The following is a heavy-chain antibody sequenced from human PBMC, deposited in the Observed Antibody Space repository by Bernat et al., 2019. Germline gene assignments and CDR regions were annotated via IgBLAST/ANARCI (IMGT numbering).Heavy chain of an antibody. J-gene: IGHJ4*02. CDR1: GGSFSGYY. D-gene: IGHD6-13*01. CDR2: INHSGST. Sequence: QVQLQQWGAGLLKPSETLSLTCAVYGGSFSGYYRSWIRQPPGKGLEWIGEINHSGSTNYNPSLKSRVTISVDTSKNQFSLKLSSVTAADTAVYYCAREARGIAAAGPFDYWGQGTLVTVSS. V-gene: IGHV4-34*01. CDR3: AREARGIAAAGPFDY.